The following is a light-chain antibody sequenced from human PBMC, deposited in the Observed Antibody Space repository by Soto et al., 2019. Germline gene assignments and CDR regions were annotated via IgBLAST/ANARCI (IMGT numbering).Light chain of an antibody. CDR2: DVS. CDR3: QQYNSWWT. CDR1: QSISSW. J-gene: IGKJ1*01. Sequence: DIQMAQFPSTLCASVGDSVTTSCRASQSISSWLAWYQQKPGKAPKALIYDVSSLESGVPSRFSGSGSGTEFTLTISSLQPDDFATYYCQQYNSWWTFGQGTKVDIK. V-gene: IGKV1-5*01.